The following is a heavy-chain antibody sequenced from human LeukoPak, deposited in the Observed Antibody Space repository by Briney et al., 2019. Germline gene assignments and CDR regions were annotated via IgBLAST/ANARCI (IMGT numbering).Heavy chain of an antibody. V-gene: IGHV3-21*01. CDR1: GFTFSSYS. D-gene: IGHD2-21*02. J-gene: IGHJ6*02. CDR3: AREFGRTVVTNYYYYGMDV. Sequence: GGSLRLSCAASGFTFSSYSMNWVRQAPGKGLEWVSSISSSSSYIYYADSVQGRFTISRDNAKNSLYLQMNSLRAEDTAVYYCAREFGRTVVTNYYYYGMDVWGQGTTVTVSS. CDR2: ISSSSSYI.